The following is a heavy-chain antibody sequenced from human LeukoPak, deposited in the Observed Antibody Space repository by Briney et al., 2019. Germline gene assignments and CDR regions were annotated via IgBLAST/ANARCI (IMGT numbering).Heavy chain of an antibody. Sequence: PSETLSLTCTVSGASMSDYYWSWIRQPPGKGLEWIGEINHSGSTNYNPSLKSRVTISVDTSKNQFSLKLSSVTAADTAVYYCAGPRYCSSTSCYAIKYWGQGTLVTVSS. V-gene: IGHV4-34*01. J-gene: IGHJ4*02. CDR2: INHSGST. CDR1: GASMSDYY. CDR3: AGPRYCSSTSCYAIKY. D-gene: IGHD2-2*01.